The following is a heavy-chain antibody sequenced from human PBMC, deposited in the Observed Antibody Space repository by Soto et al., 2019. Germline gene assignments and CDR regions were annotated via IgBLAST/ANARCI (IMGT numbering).Heavy chain of an antibody. V-gene: IGHV3-73*02. D-gene: IGHD2-21*01. Sequence: EVQLMESGGGLVQPGGSLKLSCAASGFTFSGSAIHWVRQASGKGLEWVGRIRSRPNNYATAYAASAKGRFTISRDDSKNTAYLQMNSLKTEDTAVYYCTSVEVIVGSLWGQGTLVTVSS. CDR3: TSVEVIVGSL. CDR1: GFTFSGSA. CDR2: IRSRPNNYAT. J-gene: IGHJ4*02.